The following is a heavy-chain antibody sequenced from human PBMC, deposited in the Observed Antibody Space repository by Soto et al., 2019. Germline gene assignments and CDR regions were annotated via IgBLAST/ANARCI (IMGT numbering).Heavy chain of an antibody. V-gene: IGHV1-2*04. CDR2: INPNSGGT. CDR1: GYTFTGYY. Sequence: QVQLVQSGAEVKKPGASVKVSCKASGYTFTGYYMHWVRQAPGQGLEWMGWINPNSGGTNYAQKFQSWVTMTRDTSISTAYMELSRLRSDVTAVYYCARDRAVAGPSFDYWGQGTLVTVSS. D-gene: IGHD6-19*01. CDR3: ARDRAVAGPSFDY. J-gene: IGHJ4*02.